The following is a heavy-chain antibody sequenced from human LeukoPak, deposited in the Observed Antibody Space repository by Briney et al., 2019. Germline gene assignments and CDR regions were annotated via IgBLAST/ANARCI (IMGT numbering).Heavy chain of an antibody. D-gene: IGHD6-6*01. J-gene: IGHJ4*02. CDR1: GYSISSGYY. CDR2: IYHSGST. Sequence: SETLSLTCTVSGYSISSGYYWGWIRQPPGKGLEWIGSIYHSGSTYYNPSLKSRVTISVDTSKNQFSLKVSSVTAADTAMYYCAREDFYSGSSLYGYWGQGTLVTVSS. CDR3: AREDFYSGSSLYGY. V-gene: IGHV4-38-2*02.